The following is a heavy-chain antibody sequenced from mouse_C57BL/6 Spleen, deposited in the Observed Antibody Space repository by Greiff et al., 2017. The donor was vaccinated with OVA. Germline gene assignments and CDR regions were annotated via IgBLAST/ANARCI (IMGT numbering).Heavy chain of an antibody. J-gene: IGHJ2*01. CDR1: GYTFTSYW. Sequence: QVQLQQPGAELVKPGASVKLSCKASGYTFTSYWMQWVKQRPGQGLEWIGEIDPSDSYTNYNQKFKGKATLTVDTSSSTAYMQLSSLTSEDSAVYYCARYNYSNYDDDWGQGTTLTVSS. D-gene: IGHD2-5*01. CDR3: ARYNYSNYDDD. V-gene: IGHV1-50*01. CDR2: IDPSDSYT.